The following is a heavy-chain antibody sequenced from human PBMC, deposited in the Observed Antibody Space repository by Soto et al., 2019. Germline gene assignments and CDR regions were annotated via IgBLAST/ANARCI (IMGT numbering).Heavy chain of an antibody. CDR2: ISSSATTT. CDR1: GFTFSDHY. V-gene: IGHV3-11*01. CDR3: AKSLPYSSSWYLRD. D-gene: IGHD6-13*01. Sequence: QVQLVESGGGLVKPGGSLRLSCAASGFTFSDHYMSWIRQAPGKGLEWLSYISSSATTTHYAESVKGRFTISRDNAKNSLYLQMNSLRTDDTAVYYCAKSLPYSSSWYLRDWGQGTQVTVSS. J-gene: IGHJ4*02.